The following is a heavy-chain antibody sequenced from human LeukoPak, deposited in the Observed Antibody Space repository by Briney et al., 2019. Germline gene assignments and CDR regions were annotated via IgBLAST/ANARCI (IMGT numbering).Heavy chain of an antibody. CDR2: ISGSGGST. Sequence: AGGSLRLSCAASGFTFSSYAMSWVRQVPGKGLEWVSAISGSGGSTYYADSVKGRFTISRDNSKNTLYLQMNSLRAEDTAVYYCAKSPIVVVPAANQDYWGQGTLVTVSS. J-gene: IGHJ4*02. V-gene: IGHV3-23*01. CDR3: AKSPIVVVPAANQDY. D-gene: IGHD2-2*01. CDR1: GFTFSSYA.